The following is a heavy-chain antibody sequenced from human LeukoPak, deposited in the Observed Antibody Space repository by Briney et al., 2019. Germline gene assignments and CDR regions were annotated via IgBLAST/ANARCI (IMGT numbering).Heavy chain of an antibody. CDR2: ITNSGGST. Sequence: PGGSLRLSCVAPGFAFGDYAMGWVRQAPGKGLEWVSAITNSGGSTYYADSVQGRFTISRDNPKNTLYLQMKSLRVEDTAVYYCVKEAVTPHFDYWGQGTLVTVSS. V-gene: IGHV3-23*01. CDR3: VKEAVTPHFDY. CDR1: GFAFGDYA. D-gene: IGHD6-19*01. J-gene: IGHJ4*02.